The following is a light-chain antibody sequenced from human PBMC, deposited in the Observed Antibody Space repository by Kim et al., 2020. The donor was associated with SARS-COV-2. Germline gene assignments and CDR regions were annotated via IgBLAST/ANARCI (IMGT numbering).Light chain of an antibody. Sequence: SSELTQDPAVSVALGQTVRITCQGDSLRSYYAGWYQQKPGQAPVLVIYGRNNRPSGIPDRFSGSNSGNTASLTITGAQAEDEADYYCNSRDSSGNQLVFG. J-gene: IGLJ3*02. V-gene: IGLV3-19*01. CDR2: GRN. CDR3: NSRDSSGNQLV. CDR1: SLRSYY.